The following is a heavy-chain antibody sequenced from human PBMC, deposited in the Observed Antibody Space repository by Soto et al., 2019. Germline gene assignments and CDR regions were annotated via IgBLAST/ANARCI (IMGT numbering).Heavy chain of an antibody. J-gene: IGHJ4*02. CDR1: GGTFSSYA. D-gene: IGHD3-10*01. Sequence: QVQLVQSGAEVKKPGSSVKVSCKASGGTFSSYAISWVRQAPGQGLEWMGGIIPIFGTANYARKFQGRVTITADESTSTAYMELSSLRSEDTAVYYCARTPPYYYGSGSYYFDYWGQGTLVTVSS. V-gene: IGHV1-69*01. CDR3: ARTPPYYYGSGSYYFDY. CDR2: IIPIFGTA.